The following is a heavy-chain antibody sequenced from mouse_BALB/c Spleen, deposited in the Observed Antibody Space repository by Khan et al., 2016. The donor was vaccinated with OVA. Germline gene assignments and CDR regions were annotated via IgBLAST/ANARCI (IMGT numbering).Heavy chain of an antibody. CDR2: IWAGGST. Sequence: QVQLKESGPGLVAPSQSLSITCTVSGFSLTNYGVHWVRQPPREGLEWLGVIWAGGSTKYYSALMSRLSISKDNSKSQVFLKMNSLQTNDTAMYYCARPYYGSAWFAYWGQGTLVTVSA. V-gene: IGHV2-9*02. J-gene: IGHJ3*01. CDR1: GFSLTNYG. CDR3: ARPYYGSAWFAY. D-gene: IGHD1-1*01.